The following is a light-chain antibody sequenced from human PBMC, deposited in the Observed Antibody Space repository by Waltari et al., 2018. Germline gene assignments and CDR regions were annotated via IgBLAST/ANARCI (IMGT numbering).Light chain of an antibody. CDR2: DLT. V-gene: IGLV2-14*03. CDR3: SAYTSRGTLK. Sequence: QSALTQPASVSGSPGQSITISCTGTSDDIGAYSYVTWYHQRPGKVPKLIIYDLTARPSGVSNRFSGSKSGSTASLTVSGLQAEDEGLFYCSAYTSRGTLKFGGGTRVTAL. J-gene: IGLJ2*01. CDR1: SDDIGAYSY.